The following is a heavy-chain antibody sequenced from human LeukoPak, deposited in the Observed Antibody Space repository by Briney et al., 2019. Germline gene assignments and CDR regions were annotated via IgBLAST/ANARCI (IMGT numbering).Heavy chain of an antibody. J-gene: IGHJ4*02. CDR3: ATVDTAIDGGRFFDY. D-gene: IGHD5-18*01. CDR2: ISAYNGNT. Sequence: ASVKVSCKASGYTFTSYGISWVRQAPGQGLEWMGWISAYNGNTNYAQKLQGRVTMTTDTSTSTAYMELRSLRSDDTAVYYCATVDTAIDGGRFFDYWGQGTLVTVSS. CDR1: GYTFTSYG. V-gene: IGHV1-18*01.